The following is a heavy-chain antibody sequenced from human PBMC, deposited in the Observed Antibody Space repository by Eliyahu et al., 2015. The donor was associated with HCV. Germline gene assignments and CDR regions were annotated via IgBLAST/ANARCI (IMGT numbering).Heavy chain of an antibody. J-gene: IGHJ5*01. CDR3: ARERMDLWSFDS. V-gene: IGHV4-4*07. D-gene: IGHD3-16*01. CDR2: IYVSGLT. CDR1: GESISGYY. Sequence: QVQLQESGPRLVTPSETLSLTCAVSGESISGYYWSWIRQPAGKGLEWIGRIYVSGLTEYTPSLRGRVTMSDDTHNNQVSLRLTSVTAADTAVYYCARERMDLWSFDSWGQGFLVTVSS.